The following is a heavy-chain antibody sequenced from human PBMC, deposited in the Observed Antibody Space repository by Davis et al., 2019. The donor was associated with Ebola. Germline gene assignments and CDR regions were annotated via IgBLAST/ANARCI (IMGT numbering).Heavy chain of an antibody. CDR2: INPNDGRT. CDR1: GYTFTNYY. CDR3: ARDAEVGKNAFDI. J-gene: IGHJ3*02. V-gene: IGHV1-46*01. D-gene: IGHD1-26*01. Sequence: ASVKVSCKASGYTFTNYYMHWVRQAPGQGLEWMGMINPNDGRTIYAQKFQGRVTMTTDTSTSTAYMELRSLRSDDTAVYYCARDAEVGKNAFDIWGQGTMVTVSS.